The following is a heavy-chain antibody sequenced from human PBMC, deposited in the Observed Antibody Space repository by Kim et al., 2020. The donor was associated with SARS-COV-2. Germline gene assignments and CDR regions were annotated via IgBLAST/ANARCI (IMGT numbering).Heavy chain of an antibody. Sequence: SQKFQGRVTITRDASTSTAYMELSSLGSEDAAVYYCARDPMDIVATTTFDYWGQGTLVTVSS. D-gene: IGHD5-12*01. V-gene: IGHV1-3*01. J-gene: IGHJ4*02. CDR3: ARDPMDIVATTTFDY.